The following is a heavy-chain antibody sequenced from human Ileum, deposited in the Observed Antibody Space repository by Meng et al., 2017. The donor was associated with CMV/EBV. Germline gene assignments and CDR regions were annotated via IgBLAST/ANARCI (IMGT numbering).Heavy chain of an antibody. J-gene: IGHJ4*02. CDR1: GFIFSNYS. CDR2: ISGSGSDI. V-gene: IGHV3-21*01. Sequence: ASGFIFSNYSMRWVRQAPGKGLEWVSSISGSGSDIYYADSVKGRFTISRDDAKSSLYLQMNSLRVEDTAVYYCARDPSRDGHNYPDYWGQGTLVTVSS. D-gene: IGHD5-24*01. CDR3: ARDPSRDGHNYPDY.